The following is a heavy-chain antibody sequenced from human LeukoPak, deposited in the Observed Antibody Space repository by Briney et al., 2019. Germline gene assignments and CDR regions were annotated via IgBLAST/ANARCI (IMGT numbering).Heavy chain of an antibody. D-gene: IGHD6-6*01. CDR1: GYTFTGYY. J-gene: IGHJ4*02. CDR3: ARHLYGSSSGGFDY. Sequence: ASVKVSCKASGYTFTGYYMHWVRQAPGQGLEWMGWINPNSGGTNYAQKFQGRVTMTRDTSISTAYLQWSSLKASDTAMYYCARHLYGSSSGGFDYWGQGTLVTVSS. V-gene: IGHV1-2*02. CDR2: INPNSGGT.